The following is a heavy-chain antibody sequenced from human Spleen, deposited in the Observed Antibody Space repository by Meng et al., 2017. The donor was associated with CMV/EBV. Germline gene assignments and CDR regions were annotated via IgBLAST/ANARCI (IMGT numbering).Heavy chain of an antibody. D-gene: IGHD1-1*01. Sequence: VGLVGFRGGVVLPGGSLRLSCAASGFTFDDYTMHWVRQAPGKGLEWVSAISGSGGSTYYADSVKSRFTISRDNSKNTLYLQMNSLRAEDTAVYYCAKEGTWGQGTLVTVSS. J-gene: IGHJ4*02. CDR1: GFTFDDYT. CDR2: ISGSGGST. V-gene: IGHV3-23*04. CDR3: AKEGT.